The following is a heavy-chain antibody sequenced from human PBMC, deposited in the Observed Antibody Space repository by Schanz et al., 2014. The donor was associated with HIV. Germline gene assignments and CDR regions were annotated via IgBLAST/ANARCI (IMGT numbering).Heavy chain of an antibody. V-gene: IGHV3-33*01. CDR2: IWYDGSNK. CDR1: GFTFSSYG. Sequence: QVQLVESGGGVVQPGRSLRLSCAASGFTFSSYGMHWVRQAPGKGLEWVAVIWYDGSNKYYADSVKGRFTISRDNSKNTLYLQMNSLRAEDTAVYSCAREGESSGRAGLFDLWGQGTTVTVSS. J-gene: IGHJ6*02. CDR3: AREGESSGRAGLFDL. D-gene: IGHD6-19*01.